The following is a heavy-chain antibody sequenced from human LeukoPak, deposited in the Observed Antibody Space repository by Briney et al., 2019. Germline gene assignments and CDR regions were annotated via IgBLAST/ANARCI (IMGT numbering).Heavy chain of an antibody. CDR1: GFTFDDYG. D-gene: IGHD1-26*01. CDR3: ARALVGATHDAFDI. Sequence: GGSLRLSCAASGFTFDDYGMSWVRQAPGKGLEWVSGINWNGGSTGYADSVKGRFTISRDNAKNSLYLQMNSLRAEDTALYYCARALVGATHDAFDIWGQGTMVTVSS. V-gene: IGHV3-20*04. J-gene: IGHJ3*02. CDR2: INWNGGST.